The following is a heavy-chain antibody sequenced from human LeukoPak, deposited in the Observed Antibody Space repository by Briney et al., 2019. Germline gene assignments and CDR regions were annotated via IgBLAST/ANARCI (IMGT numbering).Heavy chain of an antibody. D-gene: IGHD3-10*01. Sequence: GGSLRLSCAASGFTFDDYAMHWVRHAPGKGLEWVSGISWNSGSIGYADSVKGRFTISRDNAKNSLYLQMNSLRAEDTALYYCAKDMVRGVIDAFDIWGQGTMVTVSS. J-gene: IGHJ3*02. CDR2: ISWNSGSI. CDR1: GFTFDDYA. V-gene: IGHV3-9*01. CDR3: AKDMVRGVIDAFDI.